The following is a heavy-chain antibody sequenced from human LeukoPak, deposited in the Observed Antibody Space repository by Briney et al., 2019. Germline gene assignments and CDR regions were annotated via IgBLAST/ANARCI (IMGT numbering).Heavy chain of an antibody. Sequence: GGSLRLSCAASRSSFSSYAMHWVRQAPGKGLDYISAISSNGDSTHYANSVKGRFTISRDNSKNTQYFQMGSLRAEDMAVYHCARGRYDSSGYEAPTAFDIWGQGTMVTVSS. J-gene: IGHJ3*02. CDR3: ARGRYDSSGYEAPTAFDI. V-gene: IGHV3-64*01. D-gene: IGHD3-22*01. CDR1: RSSFSSYA. CDR2: ISSNGDST.